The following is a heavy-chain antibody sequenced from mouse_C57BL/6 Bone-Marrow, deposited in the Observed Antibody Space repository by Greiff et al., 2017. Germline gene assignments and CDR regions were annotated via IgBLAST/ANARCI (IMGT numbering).Heavy chain of an antibody. Sequence: QVQLQQSGPGLVQPSQSLSITCTVSGFSLTSYGVHWVRQSPGKGLEWLGVIWSGGSTDYNAAFISRLSLIKDNSKCQFFFKMNSLQADDTAIYYCARKAYDYDGYFDVWGTGTTVTVSS. CDR3: ARKAYDYDGYFDV. D-gene: IGHD2-4*01. J-gene: IGHJ1*03. V-gene: IGHV2-2*01. CDR1: GFSLTSYG. CDR2: IWSGGST.